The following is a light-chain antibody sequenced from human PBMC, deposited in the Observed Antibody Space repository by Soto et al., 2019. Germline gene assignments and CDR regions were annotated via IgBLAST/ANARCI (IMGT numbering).Light chain of an antibody. V-gene: IGKV1-5*03. J-gene: IGKJ1*01. Sequence: DVQVTEAPCARSASVGDRVIITCRASESISSWLAWYQQKPGKAPKLLIYKASTLESGVPSRFSGSGSGTDFTLTISSLQPDDFAIYYCQQYKTYSRTFGQGTKV. CDR3: QQYKTYSRT. CDR1: ESISSW. CDR2: KAS.